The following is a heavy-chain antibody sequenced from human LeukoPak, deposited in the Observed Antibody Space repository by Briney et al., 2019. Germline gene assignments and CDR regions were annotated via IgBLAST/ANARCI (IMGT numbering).Heavy chain of an antibody. J-gene: IGHJ5*02. D-gene: IGHD6-13*01. V-gene: IGHV4-4*07. CDR1: GGSISSYY. Sequence: ASETLSLTCTVSGGSISSYYWSWIRQPAGKGLEWIGRIYTSGSTNYNPSLKRRVTMSVDTSKNQFSLNLSSVTAADTAVYYCARDSYSSLLFGPWGQGTLVTVSS. CDR3: ARDSYSSLLFGP. CDR2: IYTSGST.